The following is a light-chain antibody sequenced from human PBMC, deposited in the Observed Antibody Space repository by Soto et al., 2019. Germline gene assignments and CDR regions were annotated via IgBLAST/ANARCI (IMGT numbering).Light chain of an antibody. CDR3: QVWDSSSDHVV. Sequence: SSELTQPPSVSVAPGKTARITCGGNNIGSKSVHWYQQKPGQAPVLVIYYDSDRTSGIPERFSGSTPGNTAPLTISMVEAEDEADYYCQVWDSSSDHVVFGGGTKLTVL. CDR2: YDS. J-gene: IGLJ2*01. V-gene: IGLV3-21*04. CDR1: NIGSKS.